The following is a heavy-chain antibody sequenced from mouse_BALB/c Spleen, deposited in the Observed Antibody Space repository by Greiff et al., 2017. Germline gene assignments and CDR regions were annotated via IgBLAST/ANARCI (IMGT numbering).Heavy chain of an antibody. CDR3: ARSGYGNPFDY. CDR2: ISSGSSTI. D-gene: IGHD2-1*01. Sequence: EVKLMESGGGLVQPGGSRKLSCAASGFTFSSFGMHWVRQAPEKGLEWVAYISSGSSTIYYADTVKGRFTISRDNPKNTLFLQMTSLRAEDTAMYYCARSGYGNPFDYWGQGTTLTVSS. J-gene: IGHJ2*01. CDR1: GFTFSSFG. V-gene: IGHV5-17*02.